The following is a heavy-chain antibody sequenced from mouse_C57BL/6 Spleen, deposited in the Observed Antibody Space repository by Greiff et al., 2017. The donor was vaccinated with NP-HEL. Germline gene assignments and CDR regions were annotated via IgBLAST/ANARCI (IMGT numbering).Heavy chain of an antibody. D-gene: IGHD1-1*01. CDR2: IHPNSGST. V-gene: IGHV1-64*01. J-gene: IGHJ3*01. Sequence: QVQLQQPGAELVKPGASVKLSCKASGYTFTSYWMHWVKQRPGQGLEWIGMIHPNSGSTNYNEKFKSKATLTVDKSSSTAYMQLSSLTSEDSAVYYCARNYFGSSYPSFAYWGQGTLVTVSA. CDR3: ARNYFGSSYPSFAY. CDR1: GYTFTSYW.